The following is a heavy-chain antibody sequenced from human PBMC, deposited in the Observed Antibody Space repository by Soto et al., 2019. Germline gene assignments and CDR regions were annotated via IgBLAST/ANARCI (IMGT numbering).Heavy chain of an antibody. CDR1: GFTFSTYG. CDR2: IWYDGTNK. V-gene: IGHV3-33*01. Sequence: GGSLRLSCAASGFTFSTYGMHWVRQAPGKGLEWVAVIWYDGTNKYYADSVEGRFTISRDNSKNTLYLQMNSLRAEDTAVYYCARDLIPYAFDIWGQGTMVTVSS. CDR3: ARDLIPYAFDI. D-gene: IGHD2-21*01. J-gene: IGHJ3*02.